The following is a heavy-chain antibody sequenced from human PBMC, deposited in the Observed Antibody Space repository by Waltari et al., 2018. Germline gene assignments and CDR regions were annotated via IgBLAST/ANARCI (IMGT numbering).Heavy chain of an antibody. CDR2: INAGNCNT. CDR1: GYNFTSYA. D-gene: IGHD2-15*01. J-gene: IGHJ2*01. CDR3: ARGHLLRPYWYFDL. Sequence: QVQLVQSGAEVKKPGASVKVSCKASGYNFTSYAMHWVRQAPGQRLEWMGWINAGNCNTKYSQEFQGIVTITRDTAASTAYMELSSLSSEDMAVYYCARGHLLRPYWYFDLWGRGTLVTVSS. V-gene: IGHV1-3*03.